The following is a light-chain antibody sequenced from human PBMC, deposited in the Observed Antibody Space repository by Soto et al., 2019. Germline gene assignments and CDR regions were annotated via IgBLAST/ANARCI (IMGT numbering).Light chain of an antibody. V-gene: IGKV1-9*01. CDR2: AAS. J-gene: IGKJ4*01. CDR1: QGISSY. Sequence: DIQLTQSPSFLSASVGDRVTITCRASQGISSYLAWYQQKPGKAPKLLIYAASTLQSGDPSRFSGSGSGTEVTLPISSLQPEDFATYYCQQLNSYPLTFGGGTKVEIK. CDR3: QQLNSYPLT.